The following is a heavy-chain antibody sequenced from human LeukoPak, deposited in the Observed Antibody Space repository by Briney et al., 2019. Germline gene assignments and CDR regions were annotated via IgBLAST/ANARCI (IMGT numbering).Heavy chain of an antibody. D-gene: IGHD3-3*01. CDR3: AKCLMHYDFWSGSPHGMDV. V-gene: IGHV3-30*02. Sequence: PGGSLRLSCAASGFTFSSYGMHWVRQAPGKGLEWVAVIWYDGSNKYYADSVKGRFTISRDNSKNTLYLQMNSLRAEDTAVYYCAKCLMHYDFWSGSPHGMDVWGQGTTVTVSS. J-gene: IGHJ6*02. CDR2: IWYDGSNK. CDR1: GFTFSSYG.